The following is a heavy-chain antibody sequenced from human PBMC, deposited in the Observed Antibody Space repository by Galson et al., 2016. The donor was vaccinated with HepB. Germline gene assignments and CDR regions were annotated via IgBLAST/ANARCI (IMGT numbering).Heavy chain of an antibody. Sequence: SETLSLTCAVYGGSFSDNYWIWIRQPPGEGLEWIGETDNSGGTKYNPSLKSRVNILVDTSKNQFSLELNSVTAADTAVYYCARGHTYSNYALDSWGQGTLVTVSS. CDR3: ARGHTYSNYALDS. D-gene: IGHD4-11*01. CDR1: GGSFSDNY. CDR2: TDNSGGT. J-gene: IGHJ4*02. V-gene: IGHV4-34*01.